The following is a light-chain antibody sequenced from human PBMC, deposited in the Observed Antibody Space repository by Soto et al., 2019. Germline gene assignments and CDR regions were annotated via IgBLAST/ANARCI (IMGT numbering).Light chain of an antibody. J-gene: IGLJ3*02. CDR1: SSDVGGYNY. V-gene: IGLV2-8*01. Sequence: QSVLTQPPSASGSPGQSVTISCTETSSDVGGYNYVSWYQQHPGKAPKLMIYEVNKRPSGVPDRFSGSKSGNTASLTVSGLQAEDEADYYCSSYAGSNNVVFGGGTKLTVL. CDR2: EVN. CDR3: SSYAGSNNVV.